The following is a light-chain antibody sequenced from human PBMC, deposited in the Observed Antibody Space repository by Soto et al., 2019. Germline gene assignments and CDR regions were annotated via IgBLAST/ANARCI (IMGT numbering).Light chain of an antibody. V-gene: IGKV3-15*01. CDR1: QSISSN. CDR3: QQYNIWPLT. CDR2: DAS. Sequence: EVIMTQSPATLSVSPGERATLSCRASQSISSNLAWYQQKPGQTPRLLIYDASTRASGIPARFSGSGSGAEFTLTISSLQSEDFAVYYCQQYNIWPLTFGGGTRVEIK. J-gene: IGKJ4*01.